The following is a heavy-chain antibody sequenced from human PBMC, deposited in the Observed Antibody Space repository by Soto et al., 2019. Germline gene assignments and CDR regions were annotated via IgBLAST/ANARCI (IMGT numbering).Heavy chain of an antibody. Sequence: SETLSLTCTVSGGSISSSSYYWGWIRQPPGKGLEWIGSIYYSGSTYYNPSLKSRVTISVDTSKNQFSLTLSSVTAADTAVYYCVRGRDSYSSSWYYYYYYGMDVWGQGTTVTVSS. V-gene: IGHV4-39*01. CDR1: GGSISSSSYY. CDR3: VRGRDSYSSSWYYYYYYGMDV. D-gene: IGHD6-13*01. CDR2: IYYSGST. J-gene: IGHJ6*02.